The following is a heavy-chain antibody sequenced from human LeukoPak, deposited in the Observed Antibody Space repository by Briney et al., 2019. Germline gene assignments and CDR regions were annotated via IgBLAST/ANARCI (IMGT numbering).Heavy chain of an antibody. CDR1: GFTFSNYA. D-gene: IGHD1-26*01. J-gene: IGHJ3*02. V-gene: IGHV3-23*01. Sequence: PGGSLRLSCAASGFTFSNYAMSWVRQAPGKGLEWVSTISGSGGSTHYADSVKGLFTISRDNSKNTLYLQMNSLRVEDTAVYYCAKAPLSTTGLFNAFDIWGQGTMVTVSS. CDR3: AKAPLSTTGLFNAFDI. CDR2: ISGSGGST.